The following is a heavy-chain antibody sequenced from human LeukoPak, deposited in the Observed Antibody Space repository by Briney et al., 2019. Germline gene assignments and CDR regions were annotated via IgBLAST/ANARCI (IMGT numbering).Heavy chain of an antibody. J-gene: IGHJ4*02. CDR3: ARSAPDTSGTYYNPQPFDY. D-gene: IGHD3-10*01. Sequence: PSETLSLTCTVSGGSISTYFWSWIRQPPGKGLEWIGYVYYSGSTNYNPSLKSRVTILVDTSENQFSLKLTSVTAADTAVYYCARSAPDTSGTYYNPQPFDYWGQGTLVTVSS. CDR1: GGSISTYF. V-gene: IGHV4-59*01. CDR2: VYYSGST.